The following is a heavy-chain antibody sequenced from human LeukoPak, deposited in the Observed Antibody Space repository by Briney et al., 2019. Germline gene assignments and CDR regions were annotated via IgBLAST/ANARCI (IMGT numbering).Heavy chain of an antibody. CDR2: ISNSSSYI. V-gene: IGHV3-21*01. J-gene: IGHJ4*02. D-gene: IGHD5-12*01. CDR3: ARASRYDGY. CDR1: GFTLNSYS. Sequence: GGSLRLSCAASGFTLNSYSVIWVRQSRGKGLEGVSSISNSSSYIYCADSERRRFTISRDNDKNPLYLQRNSLRAEDTAVYYCARASRYDGYWGQGTLVTLST.